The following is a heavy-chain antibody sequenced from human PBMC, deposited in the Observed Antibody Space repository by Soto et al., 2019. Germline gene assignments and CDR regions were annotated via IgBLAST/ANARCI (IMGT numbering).Heavy chain of an antibody. D-gene: IGHD3-3*01. CDR1: GYTFTGNY. Sequence: ASVKVSCKASGYTFTGNYIHWVRQAPGQGLEWMGWVNPDNGGTTSAEKFQGRVTMTRDTSVTTAYMELYRLTSDDTAVYYCARDPRPPSGWLGFWEYGMDVWGQGTTVTVSS. J-gene: IGHJ6*02. CDR3: ARDPRPPSGWLGFWEYGMDV. V-gene: IGHV1-2*02. CDR2: VNPDNGGT.